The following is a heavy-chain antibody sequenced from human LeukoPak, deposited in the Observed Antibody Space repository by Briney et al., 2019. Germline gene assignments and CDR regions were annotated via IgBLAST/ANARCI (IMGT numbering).Heavy chain of an antibody. V-gene: IGHV1-69*01. D-gene: IGHD3-3*01. CDR1: GGTFSSYA. Sequence: GSSVKVSCKASGGTFSSYAISWVRQAPGQGLEWMGGIIPIFGTANYAQKFQGRVTITADESTSTAYMELGSLRSKDTAVYYCARPNNIPYDFWTRIAPTRYYYGMDVWGQGTTVTVSS. CDR3: ARPNNIPYDFWTRIAPTRYYYGMDV. J-gene: IGHJ6*02. CDR2: IIPIFGTA.